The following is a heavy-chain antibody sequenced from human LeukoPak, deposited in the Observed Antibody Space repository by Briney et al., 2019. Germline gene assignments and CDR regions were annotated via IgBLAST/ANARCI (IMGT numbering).Heavy chain of an antibody. Sequence: GGSLRLSCAASGFTFSSYSMNWVRQAPGKGLEWLSSISSSSSYIYYADSVKGRFTISRDNAKNSLYLQMNSLRAEDTAVYYCARDQAYYDSSGYGDYWGQGTLVTVSS. CDR2: ISSSSSYI. CDR1: GFTFSSYS. CDR3: ARDQAYYDSSGYGDY. J-gene: IGHJ4*02. V-gene: IGHV3-21*01. D-gene: IGHD3-22*01.